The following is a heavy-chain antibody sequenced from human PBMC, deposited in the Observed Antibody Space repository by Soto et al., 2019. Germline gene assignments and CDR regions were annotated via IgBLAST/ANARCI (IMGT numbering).Heavy chain of an antibody. V-gene: IGHV4-39*01. Sequence: SETLSLTCTVSGGSISSSDHYWAWIRQPPGKGLEWIGSIYYSGSTHYNPSLKSRVTISADTSKNQFSLRLNSVTAADTAVYYCARHRDCGGDCYSFDYWGQGTLVTVSS. CDR3: ARHRDCGGDCYSFDY. D-gene: IGHD2-21*02. CDR2: IYYSGST. CDR1: GGSISSSDHY. J-gene: IGHJ4*02.